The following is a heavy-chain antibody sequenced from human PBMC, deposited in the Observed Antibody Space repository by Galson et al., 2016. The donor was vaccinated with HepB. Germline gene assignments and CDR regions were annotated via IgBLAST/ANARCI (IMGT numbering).Heavy chain of an antibody. CDR3: ARDHNPHYYGSGIYPYYGMAV. CDR1: GYTFSNYC. V-gene: IGHV1-18*04. CDR2: ISTHNGDT. Sequence: SVKVSCKASGYTFSNYCISWVRQAPGQGLEWLGWISTHNGDTNYEQKFQGRVTMTTDTSTNTAYMELRSLRSDDTAIYYCARDHNPHYYGSGIYPYYGMAVWGQGTTVIVSS. J-gene: IGHJ6*02. D-gene: IGHD3-10*01.